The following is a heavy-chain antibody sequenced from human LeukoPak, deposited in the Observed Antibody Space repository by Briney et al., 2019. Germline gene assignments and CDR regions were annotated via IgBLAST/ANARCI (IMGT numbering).Heavy chain of an antibody. D-gene: IGHD2-2*02. J-gene: IGHJ4*02. CDR1: GYTFTSYG. CDR2: ISAYNGNT. V-gene: IGHV1-18*01. Sequence: ASVKVSCKASGYTFTSYGISWVRQAPGQGLEWMGWISAYNGNTNYAQKLQGRVTMTTDTSTSTAYMELRSLRSDDTAVYYCARDSLYCSSTSCYNCFDYWGQGTLVTVSS. CDR3: ARDSLYCSSTSCYNCFDY.